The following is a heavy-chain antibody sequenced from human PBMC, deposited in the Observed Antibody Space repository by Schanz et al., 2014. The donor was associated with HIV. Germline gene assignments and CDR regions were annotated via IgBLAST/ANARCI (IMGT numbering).Heavy chain of an antibody. V-gene: IGHV3-33*01. CDR3: ARDLRANYYGPQVDWFDS. J-gene: IGHJ5*01. Sequence: QEQLVESGGGVVQPGKSLRLSCAASGFSFSSFGFHWVRQSQGKGLEWLAVIWYDGSHEYYADSVKGRFTISRDNSKSTLSLQMNSLRAEDTAVYYCARDLRANYYGPQVDWFDSWGQGTPVIVSS. D-gene: IGHD3-10*01. CDR1: GFSFSSFG. CDR2: IWYDGSHE.